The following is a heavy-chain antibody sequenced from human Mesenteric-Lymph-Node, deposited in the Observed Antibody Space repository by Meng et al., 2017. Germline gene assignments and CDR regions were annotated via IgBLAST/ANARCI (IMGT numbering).Heavy chain of an antibody. CDR3: VRGGGSGEIWGDV. CDR2: IYPGDSDT. J-gene: IGHJ6*02. V-gene: IGHV5-51*01. CDR1: GYSFTSYW. D-gene: IGHD2-15*01. Sequence: GESLKISCKISGYSFTSYWIAWVRQMPGKGLERMGIIYPGDSDTRYSPSFQGQVTISADKSISTAYLQWNSLKASDTAMYYCVRGGGSGEIWGDVWGQGTTVTVSS.